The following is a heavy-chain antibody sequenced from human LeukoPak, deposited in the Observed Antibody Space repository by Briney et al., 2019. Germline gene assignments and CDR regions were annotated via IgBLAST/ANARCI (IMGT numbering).Heavy chain of an antibody. D-gene: IGHD3-22*01. CDR1: GFTFSSYA. J-gene: IGHJ4*02. CDR3: AKDLDSSGYDLGENFDY. CDR2: ISGSGGRT. Sequence: GGSLRLSCAASGFTFSSYAMNWVRQAPGKGLEWVAMISGSGGRTYYADSVKGRFTISRDNSKNTLYLQMNSLRAEDKAVYYCAKDLDSSGYDLGENFDYWGQGTMVTVSS. V-gene: IGHV3-23*01.